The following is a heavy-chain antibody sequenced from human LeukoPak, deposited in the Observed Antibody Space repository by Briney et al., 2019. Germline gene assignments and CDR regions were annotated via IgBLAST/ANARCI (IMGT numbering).Heavy chain of an antibody. V-gene: IGHV1-69*06. D-gene: IGHD6-19*01. CDR2: IIPIFGTA. CDR3: ATRIAVAGIYYYGMDV. Sequence: SVKVSCKASGGTFSSYAISWVRQAPGQGLEWMGGIIPIFGTANYAQKFQGRVTITADTSTDTAYMELSSLRSEDTAVYYCATRIAVAGIYYYGMDVWGQGTTVTVSS. CDR1: GGTFSSYA. J-gene: IGHJ6*02.